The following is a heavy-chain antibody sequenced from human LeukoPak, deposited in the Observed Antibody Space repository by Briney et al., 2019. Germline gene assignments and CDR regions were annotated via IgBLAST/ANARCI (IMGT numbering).Heavy chain of an antibody. Sequence: SATLSLTCTVSGDSISSYYWSWIRQPAGKGLEWIGRIYTSGSTKYNPSLKRRVTMLVAKPKNHISQKPSSVPAADTAADYCVGDFHDYGDYEGEYCYYYDMDVWGKGTTVTVSS. CDR2: IYTSGST. J-gene: IGHJ6*03. CDR3: VGDFHDYGDYEGEYCYYYDMDV. V-gene: IGHV4-4*07. CDR1: GDSISSYY. D-gene: IGHD4-17*01.